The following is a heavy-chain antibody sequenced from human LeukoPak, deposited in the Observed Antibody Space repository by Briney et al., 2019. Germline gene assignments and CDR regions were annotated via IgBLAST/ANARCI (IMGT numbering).Heavy chain of an antibody. CDR2: ISGSGGST. CDR1: GFTFSSYA. Sequence: GGSLRLSCAASGFTFSSYAMSWVRQAPGKGLEWVSAISGSGGSTYYADSVKGRFTISRDNSKNTLYLQMNSLRAEDTAVYYCAKVLGGISSGYYWPFDYWGQGTLVTVSS. J-gene: IGHJ4*02. D-gene: IGHD3-22*01. V-gene: IGHV3-23*01. CDR3: AKVLGGISSGYYWPFDY.